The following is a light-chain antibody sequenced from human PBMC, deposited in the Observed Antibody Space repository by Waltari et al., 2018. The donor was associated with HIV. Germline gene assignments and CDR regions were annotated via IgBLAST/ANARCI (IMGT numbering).Light chain of an antibody. Sequence: QSVLTQPPSMSAAPGQRVTISCSGSSSNLGNTGVPWYKFVPETPPKLLVYDNNKRPSGIPDRFSASQSGTSATLVIAGLQAGDEADYFCGTWDTGLSVLVFGGGTKLTVL. V-gene: IGLV1-51*01. CDR2: DNN. J-gene: IGLJ3*02. CDR3: GTWDTGLSVLV. CDR1: SSNLGNTG.